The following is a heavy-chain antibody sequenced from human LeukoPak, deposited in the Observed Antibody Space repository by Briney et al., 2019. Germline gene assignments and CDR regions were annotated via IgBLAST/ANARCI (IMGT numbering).Heavy chain of an antibody. D-gene: IGHD3-9*01. CDR2: INPNSGGT. Sequence: VKVSCKASGYTFTSYGISWVRQAPGQGLEWMGWINPNSGGTNYAQKFQGRVTMTRDTSISTAYMELSRLRSDDTAVYYCARARSDILTGHPFDYWGQGTLVTVSS. CDR3: ARARSDILTGHPFDY. V-gene: IGHV1-2*02. J-gene: IGHJ4*02. CDR1: GYTFTSYG.